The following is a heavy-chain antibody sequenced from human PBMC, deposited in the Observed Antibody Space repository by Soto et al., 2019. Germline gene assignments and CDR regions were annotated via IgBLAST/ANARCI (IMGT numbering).Heavy chain of an antibody. CDR2: ISVYNGNT. J-gene: IGHJ6*02. CDR1: GYTFTRNG. Sequence: QVQLAQSGVEVKKPGASVKVSCKAFGYTFTRNGISWVRQAPGQGLEWMGWISVYNGNTNYAQKFQGRVTMTTDTSTSTAYMELRSLRADDTAVYYCARDGIAGADDSYYCMDVWGQGPTVTVSS. CDR3: ARDGIAGADDSYYCMDV. V-gene: IGHV1-18*01. D-gene: IGHD6-19*01.